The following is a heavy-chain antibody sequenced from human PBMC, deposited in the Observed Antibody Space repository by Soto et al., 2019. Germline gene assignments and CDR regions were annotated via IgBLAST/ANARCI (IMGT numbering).Heavy chain of an antibody. D-gene: IGHD7-27*01. CDR3: ARRNWEMTYYYYYYGMDV. CDR2: IKQDVSEN. CDR1: GFTFSSYW. J-gene: IGHJ6*02. Sequence: LRLSCAASGFTFSSYWMSWVRQAPGKGLEWVANIKQDVSENYYVDSVKGRFTISRDNAKNSLYLQMNSLRAEDTAVYYCARRNWEMTYYYYYYGMDVWGQGTTVTVSS. V-gene: IGHV3-7*03.